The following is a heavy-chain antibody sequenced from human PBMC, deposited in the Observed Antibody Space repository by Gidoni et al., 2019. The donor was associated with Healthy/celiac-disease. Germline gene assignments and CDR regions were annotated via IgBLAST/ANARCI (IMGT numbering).Heavy chain of an antibody. D-gene: IGHD6-25*01. CDR3: AKDSGDSDYYGMDV. Sequence: VQLVESGGGVVQPGRSLRLSCAASGFTFSSYGMHWVRQAPGKGLEWVAVISYDGSNKYYADSVKGRFTISRDNSKNTLYLQMNSLRAEDTAVYYCAKDSGDSDYYGMDVWGQGTTVTVSS. V-gene: IGHV3-30*18. CDR2: ISYDGSNK. J-gene: IGHJ6*02. CDR1: GFTFSSYG.